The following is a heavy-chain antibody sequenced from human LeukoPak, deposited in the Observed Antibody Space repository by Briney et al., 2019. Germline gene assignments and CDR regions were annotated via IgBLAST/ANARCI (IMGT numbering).Heavy chain of an antibody. D-gene: IGHD1-26*01. V-gene: IGHV3-74*01. Sequence: GGSLRLSCAASEFAFSSYWMHWVRQPLGKGLVWVSRINGDGSSRIYADSVKGRFTISRDNAKNTVYLQMTSLRAEDTAVYYCARDQAVGSTRDSWGQGTLVTVPS. CDR1: EFAFSSYW. CDR3: ARDQAVGSTRDS. J-gene: IGHJ4*02. CDR2: INGDGSSR.